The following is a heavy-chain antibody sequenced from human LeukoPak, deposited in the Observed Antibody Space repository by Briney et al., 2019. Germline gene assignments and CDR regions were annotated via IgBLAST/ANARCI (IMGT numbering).Heavy chain of an antibody. V-gene: IGHV4-39*07. CDR3: AATYYYDSSGYNQY. D-gene: IGHD3-22*01. CDR2: IYYSGST. CDR1: GGSISSSSYY. J-gene: IGHJ4*02. Sequence: SETLSLTCTVSGGSISSSSYYWGWIRQPPGKGLEWIGSIYYSGSTNYNPSLKSRVTISVDTSKNQFSLKLSSVTAADTAVYYCAATYYYDSSGYNQYWGQGTLVTVSS.